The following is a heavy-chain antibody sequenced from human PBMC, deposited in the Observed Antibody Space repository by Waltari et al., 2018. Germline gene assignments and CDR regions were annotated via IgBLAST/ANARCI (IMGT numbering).Heavy chain of an antibody. CDR2: VQRSGGT. V-gene: IGHV4-4*02. J-gene: IGHJ4*02. Sequence: QLQLQESGPGLVKPSGTPTLTCAVAGDAMSSTDWRSWVRQSLAKGMEWIGQVQRSGGTKCDPSFASRVTVSVDTSTNQFSLKVTSATAADTAVYFCARDRGRGIYLDSWGQGTLVTVS. D-gene: IGHD2-15*01. CDR3: ARDRGRGIYLDS. CDR1: GDAMSSTDW.